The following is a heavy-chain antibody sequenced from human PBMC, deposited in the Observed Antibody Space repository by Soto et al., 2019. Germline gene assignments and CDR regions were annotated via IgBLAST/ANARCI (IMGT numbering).Heavy chain of an antibody. V-gene: IGHV3-53*01. Sequence: EVQLVESGGGLIQPGGSLRLSCAASGFTVSNYYMSWVRQAPGKGLEWVSVIYDDGRIYYADSVKGRFTISRDNSKNTLYLQMNSLRAEDTAVYYCARGNESMMVTAPDYWGQGTLVTVSS. D-gene: IGHD2-21*02. CDR2: IYDDGRI. CDR1: GFTVSNYY. J-gene: IGHJ4*02. CDR3: ARGNESMMVTAPDY.